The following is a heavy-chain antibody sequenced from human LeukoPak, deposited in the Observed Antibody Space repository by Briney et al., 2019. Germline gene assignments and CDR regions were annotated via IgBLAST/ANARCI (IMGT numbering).Heavy chain of an antibody. CDR2: IYPGDSDT. Sequence: GESLKISCKGSGYSFTSYWIGWVRQMPGKGLEWMGIIYPGDSDTRCSPSFQGQVTISADKSISTAYLQWSSLKASDTAMYYCARLYYDILTGYPTLPDYWGQGTLVTVSS. CDR1: GYSFTSYW. CDR3: ARLYYDILTGYPTLPDY. D-gene: IGHD3-9*01. V-gene: IGHV5-51*01. J-gene: IGHJ4*02.